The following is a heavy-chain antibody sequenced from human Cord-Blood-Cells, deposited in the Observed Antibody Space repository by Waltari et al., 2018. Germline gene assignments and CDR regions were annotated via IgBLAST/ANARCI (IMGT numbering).Heavy chain of an antibody. V-gene: IGHV4-34*01. CDR2: INHSGST. J-gene: IGHJ4*02. CDR1: GGSFSGYY. Sequence: QVQLQQWGAGLLKPSETLSLTCAVFGGSFSGYYWSWIRQPPGKGLEWIGEINHSGSTNYNPSLKSRVTISVDTSKNQFSLKLSSVTAADTAVYYCAVWGSHDYWGQGTLVTVSS. D-gene: IGHD7-27*01. CDR3: AVWGSHDY.